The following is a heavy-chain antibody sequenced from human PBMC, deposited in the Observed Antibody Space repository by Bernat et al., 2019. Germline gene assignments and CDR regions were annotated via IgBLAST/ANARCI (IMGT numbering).Heavy chain of an antibody. CDR2: ISSSSSTI. Sequence: EVQLVESGGGLVQPGGSLRLSCAASGFTFSSYSMNWVRQAPGKGLEWVSYISSSSSTIYYADSVKGRFTISRDNAKNSLYLQMNSLRAEDTAVYYCARDGANYYGSVSYYFDDWDQGTLGTVSS. CDR3: ARDGANYYGSVSYYFDD. CDR1: GFTFSSYS. V-gene: IGHV3-48*01. D-gene: IGHD3-10*01. J-gene: IGHJ4*02.